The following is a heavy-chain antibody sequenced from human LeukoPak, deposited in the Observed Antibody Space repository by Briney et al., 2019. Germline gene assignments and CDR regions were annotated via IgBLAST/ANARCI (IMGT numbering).Heavy chain of an antibody. CDR3: AKGRGYSYGYYYFDY. Sequence: GGSLRLSCAASGFTFDDYAMHWVRQAPRKGLEWVSGISWNSGSIGYADSVKGRFTISRDNAKNSLYLQMNSLRAEDMALYYCAKGRGYSYGYYYFDYWGQGTLVTVSS. CDR2: ISWNSGSI. V-gene: IGHV3-9*03. CDR1: GFTFDDYA. J-gene: IGHJ4*02. D-gene: IGHD5-18*01.